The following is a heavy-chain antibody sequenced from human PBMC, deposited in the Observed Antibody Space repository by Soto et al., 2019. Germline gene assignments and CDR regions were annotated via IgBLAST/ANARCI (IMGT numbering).Heavy chain of an antibody. CDR2: IYYSGST. CDR1: GGSISSYY. V-gene: IGHV4-59*08. J-gene: IGHJ5*02. Sequence: TLSLTCTVSGGSISSYYWSWIRQPPGKGLEWIGYIYYSGSTNYNPSLKSRVTISVDTSKNQFSLKLSSVTAADTAVYYCARHPTSGDYYGSGSYYLSWGQGTLVTVSS. CDR3: ARHPTSGDYYGSGSYYLS. D-gene: IGHD3-10*01.